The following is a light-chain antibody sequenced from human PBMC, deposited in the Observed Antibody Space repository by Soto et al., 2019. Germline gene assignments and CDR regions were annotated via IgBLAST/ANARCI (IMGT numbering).Light chain of an antibody. CDR3: QQYAYWPET. J-gene: IGKJ1*01. Sequence: DIHMTQSPSTLSASVGDRVTITCRASQSISSWLAWYQQKPGKAPKLLIYDASNLESGVPSRFSGSGSGTDFTLTISSLQSEDFAVYFCQQYAYWPETFGQGTKVDIK. CDR1: QSISSW. CDR2: DAS. V-gene: IGKV1-5*01.